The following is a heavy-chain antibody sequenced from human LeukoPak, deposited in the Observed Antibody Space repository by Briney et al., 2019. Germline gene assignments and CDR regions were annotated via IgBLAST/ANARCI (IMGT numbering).Heavy chain of an antibody. CDR2: ISSSSTTI. D-gene: IGHD6-13*01. CDR3: ARDLGAISWPVFDY. J-gene: IGHJ4*02. V-gene: IGHV3-48*02. CDR1: GLTFRSFY. Sequence: GQSLRLSCAVSGLTFRSFYMNWDSQAPGKGLEWVSFISSSSTTIYYADSVKGRLTISRDNAKDSLYLQMNSLRDEDTAVYYCARDLGAISWPVFDYWGQGTLVTVSS.